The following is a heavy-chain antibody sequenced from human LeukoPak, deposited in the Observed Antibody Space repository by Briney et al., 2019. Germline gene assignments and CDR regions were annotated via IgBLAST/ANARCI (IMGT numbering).Heavy chain of an antibody. Sequence: ASVKVSCKASGYTFTSYGISWVRQAPGQGLEWMGWISAYNGNTNYAQKLQGRVTMTTDTSTSTAYMELRSLRSDDTAVYYCAKPSYYYDSSGYPTPFDYWGQGTLVTVSS. V-gene: IGHV1-18*01. CDR1: GYTFTSYG. CDR2: ISAYNGNT. CDR3: AKPSYYYDSSGYPTPFDY. D-gene: IGHD3-22*01. J-gene: IGHJ4*02.